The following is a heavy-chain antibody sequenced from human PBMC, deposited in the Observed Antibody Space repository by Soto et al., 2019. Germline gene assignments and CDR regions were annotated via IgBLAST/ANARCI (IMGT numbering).Heavy chain of an antibody. Sequence: EVQLVKSGGGLVKPGESLTLSCAASGFAFSDVWVHWVRQAPGKGLDWVGRIKSRVVGGTTDYAAPVKGRLTISRDDSRKMVYFQMNNLKTEDTAVYYCATGFIRAYESWGQGTMVTVSP. D-gene: IGHD3-16*01. J-gene: IGHJ3*01. CDR3: ATGFIRAYES. V-gene: IGHV3-15*01. CDR1: GFAFSDVW. CDR2: IKSRVVGGTT.